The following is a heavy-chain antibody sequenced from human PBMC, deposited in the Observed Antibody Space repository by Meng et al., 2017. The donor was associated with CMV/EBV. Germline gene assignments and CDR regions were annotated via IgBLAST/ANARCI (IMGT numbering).Heavy chain of an antibody. CDR2: IIPIFGTA. Sequence: SVKVSCKASGGTFSSYAISWVRQAPGQGLEWMGGIIPIFGTANYAQKFQGRVTITTDESTSTAYMERSSLRSEDTAVYYWAGDVLGYCSGGSCYGLDYWGQGTLVTVSS. V-gene: IGHV1-69*05. D-gene: IGHD2-15*01. CDR1: GGTFSSYA. CDR3: AGDVLGYCSGGSCYGLDY. J-gene: IGHJ4*02.